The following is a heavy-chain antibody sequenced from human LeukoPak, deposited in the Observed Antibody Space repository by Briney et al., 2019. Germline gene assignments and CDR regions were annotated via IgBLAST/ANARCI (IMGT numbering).Heavy chain of an antibody. V-gene: IGHV4-39*01. J-gene: IGHJ5*02. CDR2: IYYSGST. CDR3: ARGVGKLGAAAGKSKDP. Sequence: SETLSLTCTVSGGSISSSSYYWGWIRQPPGTGLEWIGSIYYSGSTYYNPSLKSRVTISVDTSKNQFSLKLSSVTAADTAVYYCARGVGKLGAAAGKSKDPWGQGTLVTVSS. CDR1: GGSISSSSYY. D-gene: IGHD6-13*01.